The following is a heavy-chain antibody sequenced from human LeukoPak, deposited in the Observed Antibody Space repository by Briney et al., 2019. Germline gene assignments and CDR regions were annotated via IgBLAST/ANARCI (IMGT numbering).Heavy chain of an antibody. Sequence: SETLSLTCTVSGGSISSYYWSWLRQPPGKGLEWIGYIYYSGSTNYNPSLKSRVTISVEKYKKKFSLKLSSVTAADTAVYYCARESLSSSSLFDYWGQGTRVTAPS. D-gene: IGHD6-13*01. V-gene: IGHV4-59*01. J-gene: IGHJ4*02. CDR2: IYYSGST. CDR1: GGSISSYY. CDR3: ARESLSSSSLFDY.